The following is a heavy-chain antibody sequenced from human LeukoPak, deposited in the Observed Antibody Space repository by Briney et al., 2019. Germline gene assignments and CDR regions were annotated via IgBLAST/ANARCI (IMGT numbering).Heavy chain of an antibody. J-gene: IGHJ4*02. CDR3: ARVASVGATHDFDY. CDR1: GGSISSYY. V-gene: IGHV4-4*07. CDR2: IYTTGST. D-gene: IGHD1-26*01. Sequence: SETLSLTCTVSGGSISSYYWSWIRQPAGKGLEWIGRIYTTGSTNYSPSLKSRVTMSVDTSKNQFSLKLSSVTAADTAVYYCARVASVGATHDFDYWGQGTLVTVSS.